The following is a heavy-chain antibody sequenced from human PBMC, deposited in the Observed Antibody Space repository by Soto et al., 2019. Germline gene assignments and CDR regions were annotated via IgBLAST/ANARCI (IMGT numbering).Heavy chain of an antibody. CDR2: IYPSDSDT. CDR1: GYNFAGYW. V-gene: IGHV5-51*01. D-gene: IGHD3-3*01. Sequence: PGESLKISCTGSGYNFAGYWIAWVRQMPVKGLELMGIIYPSDSDTRYRPSFQGQVTISADESISSAYLQWSSLRASDTAMYYCARGGVSTRTFDYWGQGTPVTVSS. J-gene: IGHJ4*02. CDR3: ARGGVSTRTFDY.